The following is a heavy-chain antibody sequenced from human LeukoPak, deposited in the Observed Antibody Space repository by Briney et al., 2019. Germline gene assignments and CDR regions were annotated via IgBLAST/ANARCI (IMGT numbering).Heavy chain of an antibody. CDR1: GSTFSSYS. CDR3: AREFGYYYDSSGYYYDY. Sequence: GGSLRLSCAPDGSTFSSYSMNWVRQAPGKGLEWVSSISSSSYIYYADSVKGRFTISRDNAKNSLYLQMNSLRAEDTAVYYCAREFGYYYDSSGYYYDYWGQGTLVTVSS. D-gene: IGHD3-22*01. CDR2: ISSSSYI. J-gene: IGHJ4*02. V-gene: IGHV3-21*01.